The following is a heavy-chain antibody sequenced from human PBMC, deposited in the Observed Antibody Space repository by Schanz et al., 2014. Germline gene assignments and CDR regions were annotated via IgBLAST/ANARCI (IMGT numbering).Heavy chain of an antibody. D-gene: IGHD5-18*01. CDR1: RFTFNAYD. CDR3: ARDGYRNGRPFDH. CDR2: ISHDGSNK. Sequence: QVHLVESGGGVVRPGGSLRLSCAASRFTFNAYDMYWIRQAPGKGLEWVALISHDGSNKNSADSVKGRFTISRDTAENSVYLQMNSLRAEDTAVYYCARDGYRNGRPFDHWGQGTRVTVSA. V-gene: IGHV3-30*03. J-gene: IGHJ4*02.